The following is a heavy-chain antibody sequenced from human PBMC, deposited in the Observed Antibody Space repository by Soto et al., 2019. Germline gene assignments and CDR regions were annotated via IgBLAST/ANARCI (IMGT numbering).Heavy chain of an antibody. J-gene: IGHJ2*01. CDR1: GYTFTGYY. D-gene: IGHD6-19*01. CDR3: ARGGSSGWDSYWYFDL. Sequence: QVQLVQSGAEVKKPGASVKVSCKASGYTFTGYYMHWVRQAPGQGLEWMGWINPNSGGTNYEQKFQGRVTMTKDTSFSPAYMALSRLRSDDTAVYYCARGGSSGWDSYWYFDLWARGTLLTASS. CDR2: INPNSGGT. V-gene: IGHV1-2*02.